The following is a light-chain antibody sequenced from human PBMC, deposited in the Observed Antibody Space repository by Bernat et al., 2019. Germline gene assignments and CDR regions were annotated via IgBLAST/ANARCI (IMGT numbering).Light chain of an antibody. V-gene: IGLV1-40*01. CDR2: GNS. CDR1: SSNIWAGYD. Sequence: QSVLTQPPSVSGAPGQRVTISCTGSSSNIWAGYDVHWYQQLPGTAPKLLIYGNSNRPSGVPDRFSGSKSGTSASLAITGLQAEDEAYYYCQSYDSSLSGYVFGTGTKVTVL. J-gene: IGLJ1*01. CDR3: QSYDSSLSGYV.